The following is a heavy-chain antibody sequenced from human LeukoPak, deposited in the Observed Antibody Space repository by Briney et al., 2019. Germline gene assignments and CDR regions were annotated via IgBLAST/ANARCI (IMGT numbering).Heavy chain of an antibody. V-gene: IGHV3-11*01. CDR1: GFSFKEYY. D-gene: IGHD4-17*01. CDR2: ISSSGNAV. Sequence: GGSLRLSCAASGFSFKEYYMSWIRLAPGEGMEWVADISSSGNAVNSADSVKGRFTDSRDNAKTSLFLKMRSLRAEDTAVYYCARSTTSDAFDIWGQGTLVTVSS. CDR3: ARSTTSDAFDI. J-gene: IGHJ3*02.